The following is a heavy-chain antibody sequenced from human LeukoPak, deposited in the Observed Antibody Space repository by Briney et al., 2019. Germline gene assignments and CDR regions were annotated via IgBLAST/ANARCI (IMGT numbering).Heavy chain of an antibody. Sequence: SGGSLRLSCAVSGFPFSASWMSWVCQAPGKELEWVANIKPDGTEKYYVDSVKGRFTISRDNAGNSLSLQMNSLRAEDTAVYYCATHRGWRFDYWGQGTLVTVSS. V-gene: IGHV3-7*02. CDR1: GFPFSASW. D-gene: IGHD6-19*01. CDR2: IKPDGTEK. CDR3: ATHRGWRFDY. J-gene: IGHJ4*02.